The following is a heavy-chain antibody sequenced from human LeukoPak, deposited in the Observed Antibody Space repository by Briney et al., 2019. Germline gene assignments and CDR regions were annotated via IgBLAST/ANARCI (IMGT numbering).Heavy chain of an antibody. J-gene: IGHJ4*02. Sequence: SETLSLTCAVYGGSFSGYYWSWIRQPPGKGLEWIGEINHSGSTNYNPSLKSRVTISVDTSKNQFSLKLSSVTAADTAVYYCARVNYDSSGYYSYYFDYWGQGTLVTVSS. CDR2: INHSGST. CDR3: ARVNYDSSGYYSYYFDY. CDR1: GGSFSGYY. V-gene: IGHV4-34*01. D-gene: IGHD3-22*01.